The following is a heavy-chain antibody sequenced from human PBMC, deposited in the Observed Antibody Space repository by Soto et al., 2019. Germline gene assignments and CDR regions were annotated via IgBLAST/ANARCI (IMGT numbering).Heavy chain of an antibody. Sequence: WASVKVSCKASGGTFSSYAISWVRQAPGQGLEWMGGIIPIFGTANYAQKFQGRVTITADESTSTAYMELSSLRSEDTAVYYCEIARGYSYGSPGMDVWGQGTTVTVSS. CDR1: GGTFSSYA. CDR3: EIARGYSYGSPGMDV. V-gene: IGHV1-69*13. D-gene: IGHD5-18*01. J-gene: IGHJ6*02. CDR2: IIPIFGTA.